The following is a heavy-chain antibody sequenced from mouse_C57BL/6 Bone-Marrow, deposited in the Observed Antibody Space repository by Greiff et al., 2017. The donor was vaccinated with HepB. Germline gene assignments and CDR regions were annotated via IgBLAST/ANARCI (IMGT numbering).Heavy chain of an antibody. J-gene: IGHJ3*01. CDR1: GYTFTSYW. V-gene: IGHV1-7*01. CDR3: ASLTTVVAKGFAY. Sequence: QVQLQQSGAELAKPGASVKLSCKASGYTFTSYWMHWVKQRPGQGLEWIGYINPSSGYTKYNQKFKDKATLTADKSSSTAYMQLSSLTYEDSAVYYCASLTTVVAKGFAYWCQGTLVTVSA. D-gene: IGHD1-1*01. CDR2: INPSSGYT.